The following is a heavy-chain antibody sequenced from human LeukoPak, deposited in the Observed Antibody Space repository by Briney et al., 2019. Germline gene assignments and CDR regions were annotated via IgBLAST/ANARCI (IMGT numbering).Heavy chain of an antibody. D-gene: IGHD3-22*01. CDR3: ARDSYYYDSSGFID. J-gene: IGHJ4*02. CDR2: ISSSSSTI. V-gene: IGHV3-48*01. Sequence: PGGSLRLSCAASGFTFSSYSMNWVRQAPGKGLEWVSYISSSSSTIYYADSVKGRFTISRDNAKNSLYLQMNSLRAEDTAVYYCARDSYYYDSSGFIDWGQGTLVTVSS. CDR1: GFTFSSYS.